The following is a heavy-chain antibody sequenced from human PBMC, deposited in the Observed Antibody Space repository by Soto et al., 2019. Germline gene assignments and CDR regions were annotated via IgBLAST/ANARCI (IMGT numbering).Heavy chain of an antibody. CDR3: ARGQGHYQGMDV. J-gene: IGHJ6*02. V-gene: IGHV4-59*02. CDR1: GGCVNIYY. CDR2: IYYSGST. Sequence: SETLSLTCAISGGCVNIYYWSWIRQPPGEGLEWIGYIYYSGSTNYNPSLKSRVTMSVDTSKNQFSLKLSSVIAADTAVYYCARGQGHYQGMDVWGQGTTVTVSS.